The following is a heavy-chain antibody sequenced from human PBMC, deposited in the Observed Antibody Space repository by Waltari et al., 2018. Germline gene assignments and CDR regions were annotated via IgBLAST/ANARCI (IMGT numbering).Heavy chain of an antibody. CDR1: GGSFSGYY. CDR2: INHSGST. J-gene: IGHJ3*02. CDR3: ARVPVTYYDFWSGGDAFDI. Sequence: QVQLQQWGAGLLKPSETLSLTCAVYGGSFSGYYWSWIRQPPVKGLEWIGEINHSGSTNYNPSLKSRVTISVDTSKNQFSLKLSSVTAADTAVYYCARVPVTYYDFWSGGDAFDIWGQGTMVTVSS. D-gene: IGHD3-3*01. V-gene: IGHV4-34*01.